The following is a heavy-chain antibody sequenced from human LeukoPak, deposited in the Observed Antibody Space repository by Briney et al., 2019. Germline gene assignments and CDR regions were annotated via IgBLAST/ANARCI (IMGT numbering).Heavy chain of an antibody. J-gene: IGHJ6*02. CDR1: GFSFSSYW. CDR3: ARHHSSGWSYGMDV. CDR2: IKQDGSEN. Sequence: GGSLRLSCAASGFSFSSYWMSWVRQAPGKGLEWVANIKQDGSENYYVDSVKGRFTISRDNAKNTLYLQMNSLRAEDTAMYYCARHHSSGWSYGMDVWGQGTTVTVSS. D-gene: IGHD6-19*01. V-gene: IGHV3-7*01.